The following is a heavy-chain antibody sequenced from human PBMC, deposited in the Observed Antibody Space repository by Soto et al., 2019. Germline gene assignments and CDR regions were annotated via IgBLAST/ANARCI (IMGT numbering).Heavy chain of an antibody. Sequence: GGSLRLSCAASGFTFSSYSMNWVRQAPGKGLEWVSYISSSSSTIYYADSVKGRFTISRDNAKNSLYLQMNSLRAEDTTVYYCARDTVTGYFDLWGRGTLVTVSS. V-gene: IGHV3-48*01. CDR3: ARDTVTGYFDL. J-gene: IGHJ2*01. CDR1: GFTFSSYS. D-gene: IGHD4-17*01. CDR2: ISSSSSTI.